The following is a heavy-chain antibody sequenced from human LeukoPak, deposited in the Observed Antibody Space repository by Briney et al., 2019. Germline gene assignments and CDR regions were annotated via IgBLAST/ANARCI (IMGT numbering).Heavy chain of an antibody. V-gene: IGHV4-34*01. J-gene: IGHJ3*02. D-gene: IGHD5-18*01. CDR2: INHSGNT. CDR1: GGSFSGYY. Sequence: PSETLSLTCAVYGGSFSGYYWSWIRQPPGKGLEWIGEINHSGNTNDNTSLKSRVTISVDTSKNQFSLKLSSVTAADTAVYYCARGRGYNAFDIWGQGTVVTVSS. CDR3: ARGRGYNAFDI.